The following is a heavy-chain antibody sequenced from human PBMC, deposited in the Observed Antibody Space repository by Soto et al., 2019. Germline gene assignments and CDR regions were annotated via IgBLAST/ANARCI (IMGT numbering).Heavy chain of an antibody. CDR2: IKRKTDGGTT. Sequence: GGSLRLSWAASGFTWSNAGRNWVRQARGKRLEWVGRIKRKTDGGTTDYAAPVKGRFTISRDDSKKRLYLQMNRLKREDTAVDYCTTDPPPGLRYFDWLSRVAIFDYWGQGTLVTVSS. CDR3: TTDPPPGLRYFDWLSRVAIFDY. V-gene: IGHV3-15*07. CDR1: GFTWSNAG. D-gene: IGHD3-9*01. J-gene: IGHJ4*02.